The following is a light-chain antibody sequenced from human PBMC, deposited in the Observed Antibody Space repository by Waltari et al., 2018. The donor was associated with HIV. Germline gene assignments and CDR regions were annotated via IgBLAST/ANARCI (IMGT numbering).Light chain of an antibody. V-gene: IGLV4-69*01. CDR1: SGHSSYV. Sequence: QLVLTQSPSASASLGASVKLTCPLRSGHSSYVIVWNQQQTKKGPRDLMKLNSDGSHFKGAWIPDRCSGASAGAERDRTISSRQSEDEAYYYCQAWGTGIVLFGGGTKLTV. CDR2: LNSDGSH. J-gene: IGLJ2*01. CDR3: QAWGTGIVL.